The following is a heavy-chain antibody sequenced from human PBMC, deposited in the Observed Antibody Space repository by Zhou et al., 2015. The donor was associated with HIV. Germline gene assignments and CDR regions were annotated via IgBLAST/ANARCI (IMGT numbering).Heavy chain of an antibody. J-gene: IGHJ4*02. CDR1: GGTFSSYA. D-gene: IGHD3-22*01. CDR3: ARQPYGDSSGYYWYYFDY. CDR2: IIPIFGTA. V-gene: IGHV1-69*01. Sequence: QVQLVQSGAEVKKPGSSVKVSCKASGGTFSSYAISWVRQAPGQGLEWMGGIIPIFGTANYAQKFQGRVTITADESTSTAYMELSSLRSEDTAVYYCARQPYGDSSGYYWYYFDYWGQGTLVTVSS.